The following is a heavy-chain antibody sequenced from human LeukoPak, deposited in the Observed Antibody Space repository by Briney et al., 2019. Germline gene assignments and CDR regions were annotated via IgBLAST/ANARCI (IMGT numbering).Heavy chain of an antibody. CDR3: TTSWPKVREGNQ. Sequence: GGSLRLSCAAAGFTFSSYAMSWVRQAPGKGLEWVSAISGSGGSRHYADSVKGRFTISRDNSKNTLYLQMNSLRAEDTAVYYCTTSWPKVREGNQWGQGTLVTVSS. CDR2: ISGSGGSR. D-gene: IGHD3-10*01. CDR1: GFTFSSYA. V-gene: IGHV3-23*01. J-gene: IGHJ4*02.